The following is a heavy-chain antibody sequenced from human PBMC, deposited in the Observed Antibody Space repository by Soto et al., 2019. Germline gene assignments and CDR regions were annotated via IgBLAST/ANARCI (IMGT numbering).Heavy chain of an antibody. CDR2: IYSGGST. J-gene: IGHJ2*01. CDR1: GFTVSSNY. Sequence: EVQLVESGGGLIQPGGSLRLSCAASGFTVSSNYMSWVRQAPGKGLEWVSVIYSGGSTYYADSVKGRFTISRDNSQNTLYLKMNSLRAEDMAVYYCASMAYCGGDCSGWYFDLWGRGTLVTVSS. CDR3: ASMAYCGGDCSGWYFDL. D-gene: IGHD2-21*02. V-gene: IGHV3-53*01.